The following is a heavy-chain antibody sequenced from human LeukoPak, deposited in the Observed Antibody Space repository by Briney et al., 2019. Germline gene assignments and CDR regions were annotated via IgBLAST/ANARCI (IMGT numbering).Heavy chain of an antibody. Sequence: SETLSLTCAVYGGSFSGYYWSWIRQPPGKGLEWIGEIDHSGSTNYNPSLKSRVTISVDTSKNQFSLKLSSVTAADTAVYYCARGGYGDDFDYWGQGTLVTVSS. V-gene: IGHV4-34*01. CDR2: IDHSGST. CDR3: ARGGYGDDFDY. J-gene: IGHJ4*02. D-gene: IGHD4-17*01. CDR1: GGSFSGYY.